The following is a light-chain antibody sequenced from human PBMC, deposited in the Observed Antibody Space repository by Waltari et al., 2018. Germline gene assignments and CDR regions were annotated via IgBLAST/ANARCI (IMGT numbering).Light chain of an antibody. J-gene: IGKJ1*01. CDR1: QSVGRA. CDR2: DAS. V-gene: IGKV3-20*01. CDR3: QMYVRLPVT. Sequence: EIVLTQSPGTLALSPGERATLSCRASQSVGRALAWYQQKPGQAPRLLIYDASSRATGISDKFSGSGSGTDFSLTISSVEPEDFAVYFCQMYVRLPVTFGQGTKVEVK.